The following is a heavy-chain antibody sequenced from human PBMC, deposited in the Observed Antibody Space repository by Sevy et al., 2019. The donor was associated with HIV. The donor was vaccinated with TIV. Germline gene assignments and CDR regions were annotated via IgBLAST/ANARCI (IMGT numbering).Heavy chain of an antibody. D-gene: IGHD4-4*01. V-gene: IGHV3-30*02. CDR1: GFTFNFHG. CDR3: ATHRRRDGYSYGAFDI. Sequence: GGSLRLSCAASGFTFNFHGMHWVRQAPGKGLEWVAFIWHDGSNKYMADSVKGRFTISRDTSNNTLFLHMNSLRAEDTAVYYCATHRRRDGYSYGAFDIWGQGTMVTVSS. CDR2: IWHDGSNK. J-gene: IGHJ3*02.